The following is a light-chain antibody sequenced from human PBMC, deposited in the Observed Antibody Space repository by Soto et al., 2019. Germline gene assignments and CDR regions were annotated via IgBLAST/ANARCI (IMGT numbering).Light chain of an antibody. V-gene: IGKV1-5*01. J-gene: IGKJ5*01. CDR3: QQYNNWPS. Sequence: DIQMTQSSSTLSASVGDRVTIACRASQSISSWLAWYQQKPGKAPKLLIYDASSLESGVPSRFSGSGSGTEFTLTIRSLQSEDFAVYFCQQYNNWPSFGQGTRWRL. CDR1: QSISSW. CDR2: DAS.